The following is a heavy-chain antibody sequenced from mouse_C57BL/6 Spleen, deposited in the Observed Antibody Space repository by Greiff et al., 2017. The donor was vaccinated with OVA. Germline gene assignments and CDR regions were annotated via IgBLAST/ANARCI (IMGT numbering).Heavy chain of an antibody. J-gene: IGHJ2*01. CDR3: ARGATMISYFDY. CDR2: INPNNGGT. D-gene: IGHD2-4*01. Sequence: VQLQQSGPELVKPGASVKMSCKASGYTFTDYNMHWVKQSHGKSLEWIGYINPNNGGTSYNQKFKGKATLTVNKSSSTAYMELRSLTSEDSAVYYCARGATMISYFDYWGQGTTLTVSS. V-gene: IGHV1-22*01. CDR1: GYTFTDYN.